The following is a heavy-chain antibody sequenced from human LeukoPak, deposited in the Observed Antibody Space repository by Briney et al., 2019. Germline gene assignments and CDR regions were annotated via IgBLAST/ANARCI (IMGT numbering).Heavy chain of an antibody. CDR3: ARGWGALYYFDY. Sequence: ASVKVSCKASGGTFSSYAISWVRQAPGQGLEWMGRIIPIFGTANYAQKFQGRVTITTDESTSTAYMELSSLRSEDTAVYYCARGWGALYYFDYWGQGTLVTVSS. CDR1: GGTFSSYA. CDR2: IIPIFGTA. V-gene: IGHV1-69*05. D-gene: IGHD3-16*01. J-gene: IGHJ4*02.